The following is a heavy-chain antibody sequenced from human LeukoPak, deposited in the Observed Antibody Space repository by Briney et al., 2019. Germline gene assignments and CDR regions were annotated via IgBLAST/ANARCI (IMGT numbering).Heavy chain of an antibody. CDR2: IIPILGIA. J-gene: IGHJ5*02. V-gene: IGHV1-69*04. CDR3: ARVLPRGNRGTHNWFDP. Sequence: EASVKVSCKASGYIFTDYYMHWVRQAPGQGLEWMGRIIPILGIANYAQKFQGRVTITADKSTSTAYMELSSLRSEDTAVYYCARVLPRGNRGTHNWFDPWGQGTLVTVSS. D-gene: IGHD3-10*01. CDR1: GYIFTDYY.